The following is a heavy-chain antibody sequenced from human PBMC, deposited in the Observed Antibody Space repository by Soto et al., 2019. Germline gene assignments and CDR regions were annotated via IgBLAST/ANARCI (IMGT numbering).Heavy chain of an antibody. CDR3: ASEYCTGNSCYSRIFDY. CDR1: GFTFSRYS. J-gene: IGHJ4*02. V-gene: IGHV3-21*01. CDR2: ISSTSTYI. Sequence: GGSLRLSCEGSGFTFSRYSMNWVRQAPGKGLEWVASISSTSTYIYYGDFVKGRFSIARDNAKNSLYLQMDSLRDEDTALYYCASEYCTGNSCYSRIFDYWGQGTLATVSS. D-gene: IGHD2-21*01.